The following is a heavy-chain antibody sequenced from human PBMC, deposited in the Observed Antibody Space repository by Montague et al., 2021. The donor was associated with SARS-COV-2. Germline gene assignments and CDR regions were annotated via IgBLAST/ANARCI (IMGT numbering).Heavy chain of an antibody. V-gene: IGHV6-1*01. CDR2: TYYESKWYS. CDR3: VRYSGWFYFDF. J-gene: IGHJ4*02. CDR1: GDSVSSNRLA. D-gene: IGHD6-19*01. Sequence: CAISGDSVSSNRLAWNWLRQSPPRRLEWLGRTYYESKWYSDYAPAVRGRLTVNPDASKNEFSLELNYVTPEDTAVYYCVRYSGWFYFDFWGQGTLVTVSS.